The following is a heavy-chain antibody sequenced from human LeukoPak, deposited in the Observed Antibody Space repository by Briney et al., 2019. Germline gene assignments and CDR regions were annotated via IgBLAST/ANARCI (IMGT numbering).Heavy chain of an antibody. J-gene: IGHJ4*02. V-gene: IGHV6-1*01. D-gene: IGHD3-10*01. CDR1: GDSVSSNSAA. CDR3: ARPGSGSNY. CDR2: TYYRSKWYT. Sequence: SQTLSLTCAISGDSVSSNSAAWIWIRQSPSRGLEWLGRTYYRSKWYTEYAVSVKSRITINPNTSKNQFSLQLSSVNPEDTAVYYCARPGSGSNYWGQGTLVTVSS.